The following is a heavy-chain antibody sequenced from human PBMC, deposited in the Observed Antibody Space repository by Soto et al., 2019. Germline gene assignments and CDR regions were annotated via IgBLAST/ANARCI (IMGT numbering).Heavy chain of an antibody. J-gene: IGHJ4*02. CDR2: TYYRSKWYN. Sequence: SQTLSLTCAISGDSVSSNSAAWNWIRQSPSRGLEWLGRTYYRSKWYNDYAVSVKSRITINPDTSKNLFSLQLNSVTPEDTAVYYCARAHRITYYYDSSGYDRWGQGTLVTVSS. V-gene: IGHV6-1*01. CDR3: ARAHRITYYYDSSGYDR. CDR1: GDSVSSNSAA. D-gene: IGHD3-22*01.